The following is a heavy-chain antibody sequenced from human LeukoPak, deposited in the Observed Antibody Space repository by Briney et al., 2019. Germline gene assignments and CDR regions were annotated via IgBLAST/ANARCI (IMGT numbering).Heavy chain of an antibody. D-gene: IGHD2-2*01. J-gene: IGHJ3*02. CDR3: ARSPRYQLLYAFDI. CDR2: IDPNSGGT. CDR1: GYTFTDDY. Sequence: GASVKVSCKASGYTFTDDYLHWVRQAPGQGLEWMGWIDPNSGGTTSAQKFQGRVTMTRDTSIITAYMELSRLRSDDTAVYYCARSPRYQLLYAFDIWGQGTLVTVSS. V-gene: IGHV1-2*02.